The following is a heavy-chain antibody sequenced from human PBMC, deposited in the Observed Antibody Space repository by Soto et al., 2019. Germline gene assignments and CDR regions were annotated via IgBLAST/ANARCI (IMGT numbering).Heavy chain of an antibody. CDR2: IWYDGSNK. J-gene: IGHJ6*03. CDR3: ARAIVPAADDYYYYMDV. Sequence: GGSLRLSCAASGFTFSRYGMHWVRQAPGKGLEWVAVIWYDGSNKYYADSVKGRFTISRDNSKNTLYLQMNSLRAEDTAVYYCARAIVPAADDYYYYMDVWGKGTTVTVSS. D-gene: IGHD2-2*01. V-gene: IGHV3-33*01. CDR1: GFTFSRYG.